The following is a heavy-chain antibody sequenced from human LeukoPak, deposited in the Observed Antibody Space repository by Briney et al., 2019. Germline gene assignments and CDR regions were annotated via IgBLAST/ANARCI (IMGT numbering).Heavy chain of an antibody. CDR2: IKQGGSEK. V-gene: IGHV3-7*01. Sequence: TGGSLRLSCAASGFTFSSYWMSWVRQAPGKGLEWVANIKQGGSEKYYVDSVKGRFTISRDNAKNSLYLQMNSLRAEDTAVYYCARVRMRNGYFQDYWGQGTLVTVSS. D-gene: IGHD5-24*01. J-gene: IGHJ4*02. CDR1: GFTFSSYW. CDR3: ARVRMRNGYFQDY.